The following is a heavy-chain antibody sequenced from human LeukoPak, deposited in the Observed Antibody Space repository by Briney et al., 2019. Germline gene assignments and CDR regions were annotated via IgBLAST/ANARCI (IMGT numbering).Heavy chain of an antibody. V-gene: IGHV4-34*01. CDR2: INHVGTT. Sequence: SETLSLTCAVYGGSFSGFYWTWVRQPPGKGLEWIGEINHVGTTNYHPSLESRVTMSVDTSKNQFSLNLTSVTAADTAVYYCARENSGAAARFFDYWGQGTLVTVSS. J-gene: IGHJ4*02. D-gene: IGHD6-13*01. CDR1: GGSFSGFY. CDR3: ARENSGAAARFFDY.